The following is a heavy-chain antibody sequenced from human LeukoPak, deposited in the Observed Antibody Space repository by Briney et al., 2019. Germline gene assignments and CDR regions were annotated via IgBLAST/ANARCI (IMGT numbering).Heavy chain of an antibody. CDR1: GFTFSSYA. CDR3: ARQDSSSYDY. D-gene: IGHD6-13*01. J-gene: IGHJ4*02. V-gene: IGHV3-30-3*01. CDR2: ISYDGSNK. Sequence: GGSLRLSCAASGFTFSSYAMHWVRQAPGKGLEWVAVISYDGSNKYYADSVKGRFTISRGNSKNTLYLQMNSLRAEDTAVYYCARQDSSSYDYWGQGTLVTVSS.